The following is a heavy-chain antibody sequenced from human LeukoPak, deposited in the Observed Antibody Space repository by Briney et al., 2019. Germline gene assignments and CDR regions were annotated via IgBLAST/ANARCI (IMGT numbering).Heavy chain of an antibody. Sequence: SETLSLTCTVSGGSINTYYWSWIRQPPGKGLEWIGEINHSGSTNYNPSLKSRVTISVDTSKNQFSLKLSSVTAADTAVYYCARVGYSNDGGDYWGQGTLVTVSS. CDR1: GGSINTYY. J-gene: IGHJ4*02. V-gene: IGHV4-34*01. D-gene: IGHD4-11*01. CDR3: ARVGYSNDGGDY. CDR2: INHSGST.